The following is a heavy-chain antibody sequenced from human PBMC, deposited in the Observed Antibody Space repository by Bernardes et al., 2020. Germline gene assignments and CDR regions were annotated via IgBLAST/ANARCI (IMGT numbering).Heavy chain of an antibody. J-gene: IGHJ4*02. D-gene: IGHD3-22*01. CDR3: AHRGAVGTGSYDSSGYYFDY. V-gene: IGHV2-5*02. Sequence: SGPTLVKPTQTLTLTCTFSGFSLSTSGVGVGWIRQPPGKALEWLALIYWDDDKRYSPSLKSRLTITKDTSKNQVVLTMTNMDPVDTATYYCAHRGAVGTGSYDSSGYYFDYWGQGTLVTVSS. CDR1: GFSLSTSGVG. CDR2: IYWDDDK.